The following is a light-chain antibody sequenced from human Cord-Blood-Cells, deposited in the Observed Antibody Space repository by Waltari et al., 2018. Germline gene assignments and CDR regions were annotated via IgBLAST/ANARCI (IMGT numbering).Light chain of an antibody. CDR1: SGYSNYK. J-gene: IGLJ1*01. CDR2: VGTGGIVG. CDR3: GADHGSGSNFVYV. Sequence: QPVLTQPPSASASLGASVTLTCTLSSGYSNYKVAWYQQRPGKGPRFGMRVGTGGIVGSKGDGIPDRFSVLGSGLNRYLTIKNIQEEDESDYHCGADHGSGSNFVYVFGTGTKVTVL. V-gene: IGLV9-49*01.